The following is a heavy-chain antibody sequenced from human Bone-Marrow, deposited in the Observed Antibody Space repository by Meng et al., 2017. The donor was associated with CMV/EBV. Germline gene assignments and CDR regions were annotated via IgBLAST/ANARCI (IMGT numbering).Heavy chain of an antibody. CDR2: IYYSGST. CDR3: ARAAASCGSRLDY. J-gene: IGHJ4*02. Sequence: SETLSLTCTVSGGSISGYYWSWIRQPPGKGLEWIGSIYYSGSTHYNPSLKSRVTISVDTSKTQFSLKLSSVTAADTAVYYCARAAASCGSRLDYWGQGTLVTVSS. CDR1: GGSISGYY. V-gene: IGHV4-59*04. D-gene: IGHD6-13*01.